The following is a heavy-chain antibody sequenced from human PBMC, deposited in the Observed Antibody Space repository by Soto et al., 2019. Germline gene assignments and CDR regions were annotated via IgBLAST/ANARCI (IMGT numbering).Heavy chain of an antibody. CDR2: INHTGGT. J-gene: IGHJ5*02. D-gene: IGHD3-3*01. CDR1: GWSANGYY. CDR3: ATRITVFGLLIPPFDH. V-gene: IGHV4-34*01. Sequence: XETLSLSCSGDGWSANGYYWNWIRQPPGKGLDWIGEINHTGGTHYNPSLKSRVTMSVDTPKNQFSLRLSSVTAADTAIYYCATRITVFGLLIPPFDHWGQGTQVTVSS.